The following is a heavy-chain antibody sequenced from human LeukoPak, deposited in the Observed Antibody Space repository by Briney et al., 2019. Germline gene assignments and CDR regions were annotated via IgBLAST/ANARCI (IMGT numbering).Heavy chain of an antibody. CDR1: GFTFSSFG. Sequence: AGGSLRLSCAASGFTFSSFGMHWVRQAPGKGLEWVAVIWYDGSNKYYADSVKGRFTISRDNSKNTLYLQMNSLRAEDTAVYYCARELPPVVTYYFDYWGQGTLVTVLS. CDR3: ARELPPVVTYYFDY. CDR2: IWYDGSNK. V-gene: IGHV3-33*01. D-gene: IGHD2-15*01. J-gene: IGHJ4*02.